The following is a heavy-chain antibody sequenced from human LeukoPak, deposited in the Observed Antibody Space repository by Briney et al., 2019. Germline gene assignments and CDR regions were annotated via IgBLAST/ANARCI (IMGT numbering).Heavy chain of an antibody. Sequence: SQTLSLTCTVSGGSISSGGYYWSWIRQHPGKGLEWIGYIYYSGSTYYNPSLKSRVTISVDASKNQFSLKLSSVTAADTAVYYCARGLTIFGVVTPRTYYFDYWGQGTLVTVSS. V-gene: IGHV4-31*03. D-gene: IGHD3-3*01. CDR1: GGSISSGGYY. CDR3: ARGLTIFGVVTPRTYYFDY. J-gene: IGHJ4*02. CDR2: IYYSGST.